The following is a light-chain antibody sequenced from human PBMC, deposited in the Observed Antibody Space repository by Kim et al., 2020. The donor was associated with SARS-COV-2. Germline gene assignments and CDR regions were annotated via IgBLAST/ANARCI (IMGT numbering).Light chain of an antibody. Sequence: EIFLTQSPDTLSLSPGERATLSCRASRSISSSYLAWYQQKPGQAPRLLIYGASARASGIPDRFSGSGSGTDFTLTISRLEPEDFAVYYCQQYRSSLMYTFGQGTKLEI. CDR2: GAS. CDR1: RSISSSY. J-gene: IGKJ2*01. V-gene: IGKV3-20*01. CDR3: QQYRSSLMYT.